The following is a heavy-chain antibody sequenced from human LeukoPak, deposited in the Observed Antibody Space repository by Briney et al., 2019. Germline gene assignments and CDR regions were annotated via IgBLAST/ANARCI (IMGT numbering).Heavy chain of an antibody. V-gene: IGHV4-59*01. J-gene: IGHJ4*02. CDR3: ARYVWGSYPTFEDY. Sequence: PSETLSLTCTVSGGSISSYYWSWIRQPPGKGLEWMGYISYSGSTNYNPSLKSRVTISVDTSKNQFSLKVSSVTAADTAVYYCARYVWGSYPTFEDYWGQGTLVTVSS. D-gene: IGHD3-16*02. CDR1: GGSISSYY. CDR2: ISYSGST.